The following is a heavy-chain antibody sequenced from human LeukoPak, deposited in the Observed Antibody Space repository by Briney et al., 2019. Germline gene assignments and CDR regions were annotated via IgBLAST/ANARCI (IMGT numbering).Heavy chain of an antibody. D-gene: IGHD2-2*01. CDR2: ISHSGST. CDR1: GGTFSAYC. J-gene: IGHJ5*02. Sequence: NPSETLSLTCAVYGGTFSAYCWIWIRQPPGKGLEWIAEISHSGSTNYNPSLRSRATMSVDTSENQFSLKLRSVTAADTAVYYCARGRRCSGASCYPTKWFDRWGQGTLVTVSS. CDR3: ARGRRCSGASCYPTKWFDR. V-gene: IGHV4-34*01.